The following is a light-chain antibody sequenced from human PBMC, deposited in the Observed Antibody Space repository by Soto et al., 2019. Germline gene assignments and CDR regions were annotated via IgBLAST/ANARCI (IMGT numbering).Light chain of an antibody. Sequence: DVVMTQSPLSLPVTLGQPASISCRSSQSIVYSDGNTYLNWFQQRPGQSPRRLIYKVSNRDSGVPDRFSGRGSGTDFTLKISRVEAEDVGVYYCMQGTHWLYTFGQGTKLEIK. CDR3: MQGTHWLYT. CDR1: QSIVYSDGNTY. CDR2: KVS. V-gene: IGKV2-30*01. J-gene: IGKJ2*01.